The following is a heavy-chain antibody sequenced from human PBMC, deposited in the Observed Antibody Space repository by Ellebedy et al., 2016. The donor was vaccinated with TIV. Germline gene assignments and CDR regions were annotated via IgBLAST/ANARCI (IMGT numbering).Heavy chain of an antibody. CDR1: GGSVSSGSYH. V-gene: IGHV4-61*01. D-gene: IGHD4-23*01. Sequence: SETLSLTCTVSGGSVSSGSYHWSWIRQPPGKGLEWIGYIYDSGSTNYNPSLKSRVTISVDTSKNQFSLKLSSVTAADTAVYYCARDPGASGGNVNWFDPWGQGTLVTVSS. CDR2: IYDSGST. CDR3: ARDPGASGGNVNWFDP. J-gene: IGHJ5*02.